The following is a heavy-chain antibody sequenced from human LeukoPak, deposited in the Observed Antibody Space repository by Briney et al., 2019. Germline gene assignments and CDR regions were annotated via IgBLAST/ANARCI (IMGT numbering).Heavy chain of an antibody. J-gene: IGHJ4*02. V-gene: IGHV3-33*08. Sequence: GGSLRLSCGASGFTLSSYWMSWVRQAPGKGLEWVAVIWYDGSNKYYADSVKGRFTISRDNSKNTLYLQMNSLRAEDTAVYYCAMRGYSYGNYFDYWGQGTLVTVSS. CDR2: IWYDGSNK. CDR3: AMRGYSYGNYFDY. D-gene: IGHD5-18*01. CDR1: GFTLSSYW.